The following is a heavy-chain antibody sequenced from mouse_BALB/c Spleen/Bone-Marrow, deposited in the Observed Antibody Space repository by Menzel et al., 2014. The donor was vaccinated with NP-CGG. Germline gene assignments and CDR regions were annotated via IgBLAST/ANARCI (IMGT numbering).Heavy chain of an antibody. Sequence: QVQLQQSGPELARPGVSVKISCKGSGYTFTDYAMHWVKQSHAKSLEWIGVISTYSGNTNYNQKFKGKATMTVDKSYSTAYMELDRLTAEDSAIYCCARSCTGTGFFDNWGQGTTRTISS. CDR1: GYTFTDYA. CDR2: ISTYSGNT. D-gene: IGHD4-1*01. V-gene: IGHV1-67*01. J-gene: IGHJ2*01. CDR3: ARSCTGTGFFDN.